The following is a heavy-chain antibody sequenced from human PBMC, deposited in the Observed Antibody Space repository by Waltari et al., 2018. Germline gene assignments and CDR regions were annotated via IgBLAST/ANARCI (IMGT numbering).Heavy chain of an antibody. Sequence: QVQLQESGPGLVKPSETLSLTCTVSGGSISSYYWSWIRQPPGKGLEWIGYIYYSGSTHSNPSRKRRVTISGDTSKNQFSLKLSSVTAADTAVYYCARDRPIVGAHHDAFDIWGQGTMVTVSS. CDR2: IYYSGST. J-gene: IGHJ3*02. CDR3: ARDRPIVGAHHDAFDI. V-gene: IGHV4-59*01. D-gene: IGHD1-26*01. CDR1: GGSISSYY.